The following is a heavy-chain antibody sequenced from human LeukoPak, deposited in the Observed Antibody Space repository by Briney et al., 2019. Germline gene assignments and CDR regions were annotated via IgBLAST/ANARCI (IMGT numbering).Heavy chain of an antibody. CDR1: GFTLHTYN. D-gene: IGHD5-12*01. CDR3: ARDSGGYDY. Sequence: GGSLRLSCAASGFTLHTYNMNWVRRAPGGGLEWVSSITSSSSYIYYADSVKGRFTISRDNAKNSLYLQMNSLRPEDTAVYYCARDSGGYDYWGQGTLVTVSS. J-gene: IGHJ4*02. CDR2: ITSSSSYI. V-gene: IGHV3-21*01.